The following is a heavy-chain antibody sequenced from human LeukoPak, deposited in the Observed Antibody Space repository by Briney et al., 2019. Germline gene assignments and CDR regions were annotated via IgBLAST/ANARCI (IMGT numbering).Heavy chain of an antibody. Sequence: GGSLRLSCAASGFIFSSYEMNWVRQAPGKGLEWVSYISSSGSTIYYADSVKGRFTISRDNAKNSLYLQMNSLRAEDTAVYYCAKDKNYYDTQDTDYWGQGTLVTVSS. CDR2: ISSSGSTI. CDR3: AKDKNYYDTQDTDY. D-gene: IGHD3-22*01. CDR1: GFIFSSYE. V-gene: IGHV3-48*03. J-gene: IGHJ4*02.